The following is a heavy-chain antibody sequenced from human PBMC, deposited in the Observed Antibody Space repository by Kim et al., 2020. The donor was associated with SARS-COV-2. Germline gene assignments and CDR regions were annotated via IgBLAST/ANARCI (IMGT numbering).Heavy chain of an antibody. J-gene: IGHJ4*02. CDR2: ISYDGSNK. V-gene: IGHV3-30*18. Sequence: GESLKISCAASGFTFSSYGMHWVRQAPGKGLEWVAVISYDGSNKYYADFVKGRFTISRDNSKNTLYLQMNSLGAEDTAVYDCAKDGQIDSSSWYGGIDYWGQGTLVTVSS. CDR1: GFTFSSYG. CDR3: AKDGQIDSSSWYGGIDY. D-gene: IGHD6-13*01.